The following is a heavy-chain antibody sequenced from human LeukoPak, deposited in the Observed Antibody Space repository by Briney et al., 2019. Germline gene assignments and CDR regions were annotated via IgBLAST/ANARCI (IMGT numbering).Heavy chain of an antibody. CDR3: ASLVVPAARGGWYYGMDV. D-gene: IGHD2-2*01. V-gene: IGHV3-21*01. J-gene: IGHJ6*02. Sequence: GGSLRLSCAASGFTFSSYSMNWVRQAPGKGLEWVSSISSSSSYIYYADSVKGRFTISRDNAKNSLYLQMNSLRAEDAAVYYCASLVVPAARGGWYYGMDVWAQGTTVTVSS. CDR1: GFTFSSYS. CDR2: ISSSSSYI.